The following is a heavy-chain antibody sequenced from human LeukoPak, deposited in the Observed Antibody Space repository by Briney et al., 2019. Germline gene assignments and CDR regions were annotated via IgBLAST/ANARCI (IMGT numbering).Heavy chain of an antibody. CDR1: GYTFTSYG. CDR2: ISAYNGNT. J-gene: IGHJ4*02. CDR3: ARRTAEEIYNNFFTY. D-gene: IGHD1-1*01. V-gene: IGHV1-18*01. Sequence: ASVKVSCKASGYTFTSYGISWVRQAPGQGLEWMGWISAYNGNTNYAQKLQGRVTMTTDTSTSTAYMELRSLRSDDTAVYYCARRTAEEIYNNFFTYWGQGTLVTVSS.